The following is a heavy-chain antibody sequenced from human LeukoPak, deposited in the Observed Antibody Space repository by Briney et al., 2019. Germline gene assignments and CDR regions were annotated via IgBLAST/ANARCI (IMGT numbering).Heavy chain of an antibody. Sequence: SLKVCCKASGRTFTSYATSWVRQAPGQGLDWMGRIIPILVTANYEQTLPCRVTIPTDESTSPAYLELSNLTSKAPAVRSFPTEDYSSWWTWFDPWGQGTLVTASS. D-gene: IGHD6-13*01. CDR2: IIPILVTA. J-gene: IGHJ5*02. CDR1: GRTFTSYA. V-gene: IGHV1-69*05. CDR3: PTEDYSSWWTWFDP.